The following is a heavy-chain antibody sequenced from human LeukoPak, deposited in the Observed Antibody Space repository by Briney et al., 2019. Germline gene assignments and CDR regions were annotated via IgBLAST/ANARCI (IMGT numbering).Heavy chain of an antibody. D-gene: IGHD3-10*01. Sequence: GGSLRLSCAASGFSFSDFAMHWVRQAPGKGLEWVAVMPFDGSKKYYADSMKGRFDVSRDNSKSTVYLEMNSLRPEDTAVYYCEREGGSVSRQGWFDSWGQGTRVTVSS. CDR3: EREGGSVSRQGWFDS. J-gene: IGHJ5*01. CDR1: GFSFSDFA. V-gene: IGHV3-30*09. CDR2: MPFDGSKK.